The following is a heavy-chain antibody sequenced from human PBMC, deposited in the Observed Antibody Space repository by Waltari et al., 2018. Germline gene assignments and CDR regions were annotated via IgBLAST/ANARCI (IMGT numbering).Heavy chain of an antibody. CDR1: GYSISSGYY. CDR2: IYHSGST. CDR3: ARLWYYYDSSGYYSGTRGAAADY. Sequence: QVQLQESGPGLVKPSETLSLTCAVSGYSISSGYYWGWIRQPPGKGLEWIGSIYHSGSTYYNPSLKSRVTISVDTSKNQFSLKLSSVTAADTAVYYCARLWYYYDSSGYYSGTRGAAADYWSQGTLVTVSS. D-gene: IGHD3-22*01. V-gene: IGHV4-38-2*01. J-gene: IGHJ4*02.